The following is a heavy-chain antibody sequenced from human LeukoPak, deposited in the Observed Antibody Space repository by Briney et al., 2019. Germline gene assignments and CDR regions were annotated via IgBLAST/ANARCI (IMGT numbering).Heavy chain of an antibody. J-gene: IGHJ5*02. CDR1: VGSISNYY. CDR2: VFYSGST. Sequence: PSYTLSLTCTVAVGSISNYYWSGSRHPAGKGVEWIGNVFYSGSTNYNPSLKSRFTISLDTSKNQFSLRLNTVTAADTAVYYCAREGGSYYHWFDPWGKGNLVTVSS. CDR3: AREGGSYYHWFDP. D-gene: IGHD1-26*01. V-gene: IGHV4-59*01.